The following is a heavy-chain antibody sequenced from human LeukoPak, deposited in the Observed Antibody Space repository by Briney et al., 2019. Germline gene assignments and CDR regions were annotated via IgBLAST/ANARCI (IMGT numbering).Heavy chain of an antibody. Sequence: GGSLRLSCAASGFTFSSYAMSWVRQAPGKGLEWVSAISGSGGSTYYADSVKGRFTISRDNSKNTLYLQMNSLRAEDTAVYYCAKDQYCSSTSCYSYFGMDVWGQGTTVTVSS. CDR1: GFTFSSYA. CDR3: AKDQYCSSTSCYSYFGMDV. CDR2: ISGSGGST. J-gene: IGHJ6*02. D-gene: IGHD2-2*02. V-gene: IGHV3-23*01.